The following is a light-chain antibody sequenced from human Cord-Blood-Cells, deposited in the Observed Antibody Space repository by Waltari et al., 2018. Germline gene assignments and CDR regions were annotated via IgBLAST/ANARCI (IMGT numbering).Light chain of an antibody. CDR3: QQSYSTPGT. CDR1: QSISSY. J-gene: IGKJ1*01. CDR2: AAS. V-gene: IGKV1-39*01. Sequence: IQMAQSPSSLSASVGDRVTITYRASQSISSYLNWYQQKPGKAPKRLIYAASSWQTGVPSRFSGSGSGTDFTLTISRLQPEDFATYYCQQSYSTPGTFGQGTKVEIK.